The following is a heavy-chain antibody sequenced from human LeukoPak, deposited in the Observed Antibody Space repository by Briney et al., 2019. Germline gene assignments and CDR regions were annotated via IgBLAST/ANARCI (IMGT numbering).Heavy chain of an antibody. CDR2: IYYSWST. D-gene: IGHD3-3*01. V-gene: IGHV4-39*01. Sequence: SETLSLTCTVSGGSISSSSYYWGWIRQPPGKGLEWIGSIYYSWSTYYNPSLKSRVTISVDTSKNQFSLKLSSVTAADTAVYYCARQRRITIFGVVIIHGGTGFDYWGQGTLVTVSS. J-gene: IGHJ4*02. CDR3: ARQRRITIFGVVIIHGGTGFDY. CDR1: GGSISSSSYY.